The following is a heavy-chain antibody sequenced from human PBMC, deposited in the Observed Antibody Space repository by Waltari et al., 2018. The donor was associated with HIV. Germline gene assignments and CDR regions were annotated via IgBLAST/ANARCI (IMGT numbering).Heavy chain of an antibody. V-gene: IGHV1-18*01. CDR1: GYTFTNYG. D-gene: IGHD3-22*01. CDR2: ISGYTGDT. Sequence: QVHLVQSGAELRKPGASVTVSCKASGYTFTNYGLTWVRQAPGQGLEWMGWISGYTGDTKYAQKFRGRVTMTTDTSTSTAYLEMGSLRFDDTAVYYFARDHYYGSSGYYSDYWGQGTLVTVSS. CDR3: ARDHYYGSSGYYSDY. J-gene: IGHJ4*02.